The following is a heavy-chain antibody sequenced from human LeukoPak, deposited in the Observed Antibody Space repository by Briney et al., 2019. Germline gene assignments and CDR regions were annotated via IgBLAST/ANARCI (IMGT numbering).Heavy chain of an antibody. D-gene: IGHD1-1*01. V-gene: IGHV1-8*03. CDR3: ARMKSRSGGWFDP. CDR2: MNPNSGNT. J-gene: IGHJ5*02. CDR1: GYTFTSYD. Sequence: GASVKVSCKASGYTFTSYDINWVRQAPGQGLEWMGWMNPNSGNTGYAQKFQGRVTITRNTSISTAYMELSSLRSEDTAVYYCARMKSRSGGWFDPWGQGTLVTVSS.